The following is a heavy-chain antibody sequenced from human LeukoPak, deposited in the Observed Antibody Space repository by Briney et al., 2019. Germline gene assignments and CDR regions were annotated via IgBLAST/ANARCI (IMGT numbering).Heavy chain of an antibody. D-gene: IGHD2-15*01. CDR3: AGEGSRYCSGGSCYFS. CDR1: GGSISSGSYY. V-gene: IGHV4-61*02. CDR2: IYTSGST. J-gene: IGHJ5*02. Sequence: PSQTLSLTCTVSGGSISSGSYYWSWIRQPAGKGLEWIGRIYTSGSTNYNPSLKNRVTISVDTSKNQFSLKLSSVTAADTAVYYCAGEGSRYCSGGSCYFSWGQGTLVTVSS.